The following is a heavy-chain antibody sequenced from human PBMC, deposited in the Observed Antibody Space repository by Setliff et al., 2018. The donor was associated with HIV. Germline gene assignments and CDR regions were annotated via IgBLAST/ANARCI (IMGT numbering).Heavy chain of an antibody. Sequence: SETLSLTCSVFGASISGSDYYWGWIRQLPEKGLEWIGSIYYSGSAYHNPPLKSQVAMSVDTAKKQFSLKLTSLTGADTAVYYCVRVGGGSWLGIHYYYYMDVWGKGITVTSP. D-gene: IGHD2-15*01. J-gene: IGHJ6*03. CDR2: IYYSGSA. V-gene: IGHV4-39*01. CDR3: VRVGGGSWLGIHYYYYMDV. CDR1: GASISGSDYY.